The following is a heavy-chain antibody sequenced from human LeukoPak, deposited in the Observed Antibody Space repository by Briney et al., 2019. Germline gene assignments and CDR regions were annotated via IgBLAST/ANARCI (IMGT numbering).Heavy chain of an antibody. CDR3: ARQKLRWYFDY. D-gene: IGHD4-23*01. CDR2: IYYSGST. Sequence: SETLSLTCTVSGGSISSGDYYWSWIRQPPGKGLEWIGYIYYSGSTYYNPSLKSRVTISVDTSKNQFSLKLSSVPATDTAVYYCARQKLRWYFDYWGQGTLVTVSS. CDR1: GGSISSGDYY. V-gene: IGHV4-30-4*08. J-gene: IGHJ4*02.